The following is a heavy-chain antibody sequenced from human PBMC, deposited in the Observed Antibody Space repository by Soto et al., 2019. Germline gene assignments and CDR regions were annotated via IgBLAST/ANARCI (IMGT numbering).Heavy chain of an antibody. CDR2: IWHDGGNK. CDR1: GFTFSSYG. V-gene: IGHV3-33*01. J-gene: IGHJ4*02. CDR3: VRLSNSGHYYYFDS. Sequence: GGSLRLSCAASGFTFSSYGMHWVRQAPGKGLEWVAFIWHDGGNKFYAESVKGRFTISRDNSKNTLYLQMTSLSAEDTAVFYCVRLSNSGHYYYFDSWGQGMLVTVSS. D-gene: IGHD3-22*01.